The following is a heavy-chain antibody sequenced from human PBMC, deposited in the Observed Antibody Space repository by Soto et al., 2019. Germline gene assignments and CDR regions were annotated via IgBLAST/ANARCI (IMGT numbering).Heavy chain of an antibody. CDR3: ATCKYSTSGHYLRP. D-gene: IGHD6-6*01. Sequence: GEPMKISWESAGYTFDHYWIGWVRQLLGKGLKWVAIIYPSDSRTIYSPSFQGQVTISADKSISTAYLQWTSLKASDTAIYYCATCKYSTSGHYLRPRGQGTPGSICS. J-gene: IGHJ1*01. CDR1: GYTFDHYW. CDR2: IYPSDSRT. V-gene: IGHV5-51*01.